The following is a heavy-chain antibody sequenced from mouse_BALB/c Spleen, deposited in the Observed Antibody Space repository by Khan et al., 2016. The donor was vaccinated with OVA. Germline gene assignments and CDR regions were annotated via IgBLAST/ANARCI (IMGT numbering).Heavy chain of an antibody. CDR2: ISGTGIYT. D-gene: IGHD2-10*01. V-gene: IGHV5-9*02. CDR3: TRPSYYGNPWFTY. Sequence: VQLKESGGDLVKPGGSLKLSCEPSGFAFSSYDMSWIRQTPEKRLEWVATISGTGIYTYYPDSVKGRFTISRDNARNTLYLQMSSLRSEDTALYYCTRPSYYGNPWFTYGGQGTLVTVSA. CDR1: GFAFSSYD. J-gene: IGHJ3*01.